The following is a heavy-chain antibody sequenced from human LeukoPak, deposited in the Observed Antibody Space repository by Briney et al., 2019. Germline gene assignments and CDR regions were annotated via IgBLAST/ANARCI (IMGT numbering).Heavy chain of an antibody. J-gene: IGHJ3*02. V-gene: IGHV3-23*01. D-gene: IGHD5-12*01. CDR1: GFTLSNYA. CDR3: AKDRWSAYDLSAFDI. CDR2: ISGSGDTT. Sequence: GGSLRLSCAVSGFTLSNYAMNWVRQAPGKGLEWVSTISGSGDTTYYADSVKGRFTISRDNSKNTLYLQMNSLRAEDTAVYYCAKDRWSAYDLSAFDIWGQGTTVTVSS.